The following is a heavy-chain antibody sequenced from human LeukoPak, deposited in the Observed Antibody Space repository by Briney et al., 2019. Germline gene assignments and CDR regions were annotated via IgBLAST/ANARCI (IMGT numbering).Heavy chain of an antibody. D-gene: IGHD6-13*01. Sequence: GGSLRLSCAASGFTFSSDAMSWVRQAPGKGLEWVANIKQDGSEKYYVDSVKGRFTISRDNAKNSLYLQTNSLRAEDTAVYYRARGGGIAAADYYYYMDVWGKGTTVTVSS. CDR1: GFTFSSDA. J-gene: IGHJ6*03. V-gene: IGHV3-7*01. CDR2: IKQDGSEK. CDR3: ARGGGIAAADYYYYMDV.